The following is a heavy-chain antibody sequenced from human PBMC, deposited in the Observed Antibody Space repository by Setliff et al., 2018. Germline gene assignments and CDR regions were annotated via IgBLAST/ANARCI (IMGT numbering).Heavy chain of an antibody. CDR1: GFTFSSHW. CDR3: ARGGDGYNNGMDV. CDR2: INSDGSST. J-gene: IGHJ6*02. Sequence: GGSLRLSCAASGFTFSSHWMHWVRQAPGKGLVWVSRINSDGSSTSYADSVKGRFTTSRENAKNTLYLQLSNLRAEDTAVYYCARGGDGYNNGMDVWGQGTMGTVSS. V-gene: IGHV3-74*01. D-gene: IGHD5-12*01.